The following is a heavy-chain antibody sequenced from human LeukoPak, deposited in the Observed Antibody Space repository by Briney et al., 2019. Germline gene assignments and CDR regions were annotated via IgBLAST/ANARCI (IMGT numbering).Heavy chain of an antibody. D-gene: IGHD1-26*01. J-gene: IGHJ6*03. Sequence: SGGSLRLSCAASGFTFDDYGMSWVRQAPGKGLEWVSGINWNGGSTGYADSAKGRFTISRDNAKNSLYLQMNSLRAEDTALYYCARMVGSSYYYYYMDVWGKGTTVTVSS. CDR1: GFTFDDYG. CDR3: ARMVGSSYYYYYMDV. V-gene: IGHV3-20*04. CDR2: INWNGGST.